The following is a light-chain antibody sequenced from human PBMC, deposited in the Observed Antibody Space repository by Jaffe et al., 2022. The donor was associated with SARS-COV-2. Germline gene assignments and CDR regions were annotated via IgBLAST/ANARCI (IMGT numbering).Light chain of an antibody. CDR1: SLSNYY. V-gene: IGLV3-19*01. J-gene: IGLJ1*01. CDR2: GKN. CDR3: YSRDSSGNRYV. Sequence: SSELTQDPAVSVALGQTVRITCQGDSLSNYYASWYQQNPGQAPVLVIYGKNNRPSGIPDRFSGSSSGNTASLTITGAQAEDEADYYCYSRDSSGNRYVFGTGTRVSVL.